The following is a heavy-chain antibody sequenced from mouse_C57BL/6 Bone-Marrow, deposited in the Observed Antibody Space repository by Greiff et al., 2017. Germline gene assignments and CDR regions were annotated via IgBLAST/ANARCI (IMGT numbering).Heavy chain of an antibody. J-gene: IGHJ1*03. CDR2: IGNKANGYTT. V-gene: IGHV7-3*01. CDR3: ARGSYVYFDV. D-gene: IGHD2-14*01. CDR1: GFTFTDYY. Sequence: EVHLVESGGGLVQPGGSLSLSCAASGFTFTDYYMSWVRQPPGKALEWLGFIGNKANGYTTEYSASVKGRFTISRDNSQSILYLQMNALRAEDIATYYCARGSYVYFDVWGTGTTVTVSS.